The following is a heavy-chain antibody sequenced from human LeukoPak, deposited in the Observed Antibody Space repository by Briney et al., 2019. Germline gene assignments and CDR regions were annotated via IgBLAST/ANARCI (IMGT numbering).Heavy chain of an antibody. CDR3: ARGGLGYYYDSSGYGRYDWFDP. D-gene: IGHD3-22*01. Sequence: ASVKVSCKASGYTFTSYGISWVRQAPGQGLEWMGWISAYNGNTNYAQKLQGRVTMTTDTSTSTAYMELRSLRSDDTAVYYCARGGLGYYYDSSGYGRYDWFDPWGQGTLVTVSS. V-gene: IGHV1-18*01. J-gene: IGHJ5*02. CDR1: GYTFTSYG. CDR2: ISAYNGNT.